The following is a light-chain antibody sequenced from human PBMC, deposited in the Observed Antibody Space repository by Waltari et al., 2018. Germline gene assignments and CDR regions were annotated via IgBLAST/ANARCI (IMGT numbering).Light chain of an antibody. CDR3: QQYTTTPVT. CDR1: EDGWMF. V-gene: IGKV1-39*01. J-gene: IGKJ1*01. Sequence: DIQMTQSPPSLSAFVGDSVTISCRTSEDGWMFLTWYQQRPGKAPRLVSTAASSLQSGVPPRFSGSGSGTDFTLDIRGLQPEDFATYFCQQYTTTPVTFGRGTRVDIK. CDR2: AAS.